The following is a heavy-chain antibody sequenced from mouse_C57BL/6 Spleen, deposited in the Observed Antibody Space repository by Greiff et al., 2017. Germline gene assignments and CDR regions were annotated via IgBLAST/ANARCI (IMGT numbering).Heavy chain of an antibody. V-gene: IGHV3-1*01. J-gene: IGHJ1*03. CDR3: AREGSYDYDRYFDV. CDR2: ISYSGST. D-gene: IGHD2-4*01. Sequence: ESGPGMVKPSQSLSLTCTVTGYSITSGYDWHWIRHFPGNKLEWMGYISYSGSTNYNPSLKSRISITHDTSKNHFFLKLNSVTTEDTATYYCAREGSYDYDRYFDVWGTGTTVTVSS. CDR1: GYSITSGYD.